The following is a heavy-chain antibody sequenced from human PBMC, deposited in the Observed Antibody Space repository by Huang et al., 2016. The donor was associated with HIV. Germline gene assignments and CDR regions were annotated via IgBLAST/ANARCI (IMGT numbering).Heavy chain of an antibody. D-gene: IGHD3-10*01. CDR3: ARLIGSPSFYYGLDV. J-gene: IGHJ6*02. Sequence: EVQLVQSGAEVKKPGESLKISCKGYGYRFRRHWTGWVRQITGKGLEWVVISFPGDSVTRYSPSFQVPFTISADKSINTAYLQWSSLKASDTAMYYCARLIGSPSFYYGLDVWGQGTTVTVSS. CDR2: SFPGDSVT. CDR1: GYRFRRHW. V-gene: IGHV5-51*01.